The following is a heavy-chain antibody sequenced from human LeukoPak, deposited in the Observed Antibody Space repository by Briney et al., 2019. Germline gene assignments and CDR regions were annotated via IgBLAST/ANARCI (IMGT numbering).Heavy chain of an antibody. Sequence: GGSLRLSCAASGFTFSSYEINWVRQAPGKGLERVSYISSSGETTSYADSVKGRFTISRDNAKNSLYLQMNTLRAEDTALYYCAISGFPWGQGTLVTVSS. CDR1: GFTFSSYE. J-gene: IGHJ5*02. CDR2: ISSSGETT. CDR3: AISGFP. V-gene: IGHV3-48*03.